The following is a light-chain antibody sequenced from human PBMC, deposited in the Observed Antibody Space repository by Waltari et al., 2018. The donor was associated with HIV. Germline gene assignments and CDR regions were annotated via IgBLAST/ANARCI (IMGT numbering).Light chain of an antibody. V-gene: IGLV3-25*03. Sequence: SYELTQPHSVSVSPGQTARITCPGDALPKQYVYWYQQKPGQAPELLIYKDTERPSGIPERFSGSSSGTTVTLTISGVQAEDEADYYCHSSDSSGTYVFGTGTKVTVL. CDR3: HSSDSSGTYV. CDR2: KDT. J-gene: IGLJ1*01. CDR1: ALPKQY.